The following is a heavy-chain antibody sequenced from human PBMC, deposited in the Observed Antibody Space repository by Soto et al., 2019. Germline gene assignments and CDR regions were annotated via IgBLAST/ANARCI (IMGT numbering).Heavy chain of an antibody. V-gene: IGHV4-59*01. J-gene: IGHJ4*02. CDR1: GGSISSYY. Sequence: KQSQTLSLTCTVSGGSISSYYWSWIRQPPGKGLEWIEYIYYSGSTNYNPSLKSRVTISVDTSKNQFSLKLSSVTAADTAVYYCARGYCSGGSCYSSPVVYWGQGTLVTVSS. CDR2: IYYSGST. CDR3: ARGYCSGGSCYSSPVVY. D-gene: IGHD2-15*01.